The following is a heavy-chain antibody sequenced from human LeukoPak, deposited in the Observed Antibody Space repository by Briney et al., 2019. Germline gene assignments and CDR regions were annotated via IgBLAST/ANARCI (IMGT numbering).Heavy chain of an antibody. CDR2: IKQDGSEK. CDR1: GFTFSSYS. J-gene: IGHJ4*02. Sequence: GGSLRLSCAASGFTFSSYSMSWVHQAPGKGLEWVANIKQDGSEKYYVDSVKGRFTISRDNAKNSLYLQMNSLRAEDTAVYYCAREGVSFDYWGQGTLVTVSP. CDR3: AREGVSFDY. D-gene: IGHD2-8*01. V-gene: IGHV3-7*01.